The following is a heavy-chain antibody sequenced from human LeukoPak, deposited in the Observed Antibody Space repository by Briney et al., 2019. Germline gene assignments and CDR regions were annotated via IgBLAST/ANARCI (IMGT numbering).Heavy chain of an antibody. V-gene: IGHV1-18*01. J-gene: IGHJ4*02. CDR2: IIAYNGNT. CDR1: GYTFTSYG. D-gene: IGHD6-13*01. Sequence: ASVKVSCKASGYTFTSYGISWVRQAPGQGLEWMGWIIAYNGNTNYAQKLQGRVTMTTDTSTSTAYMELRSLRSDDTAVYYCARGTSSWYERRLQEGPYFDYWGQGTLVTVSS. CDR3: ARGTSSWYERRLQEGPYFDY.